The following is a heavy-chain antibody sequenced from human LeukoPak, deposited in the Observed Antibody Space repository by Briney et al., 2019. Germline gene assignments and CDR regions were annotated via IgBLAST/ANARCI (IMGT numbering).Heavy chain of an antibody. CDR1: GYTFTGYY. CDR3: ARAFSTSWYRTVDSGRVIDY. Sequence: ASVKVSCKASGYTFTGYYMHWVRQAPGQGPEWMGWINPNSGGTNYAQKFQGRVTMTRDTSISTAYMELSRLRSDDTAVYYCARAFSTSWYRTVDSGRVIDYWGQGTLVTVSS. CDR2: INPNSGGT. V-gene: IGHV1-2*02. D-gene: IGHD2-2*01. J-gene: IGHJ4*02.